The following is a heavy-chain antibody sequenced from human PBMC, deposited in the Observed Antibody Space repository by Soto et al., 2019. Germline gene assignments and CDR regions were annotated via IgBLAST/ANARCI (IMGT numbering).Heavy chain of an antibody. V-gene: IGHV4-59*01. CDR1: GGSISSNY. CDR3: ARYRREAVAGYTLDN. D-gene: IGHD6-13*01. CDR2: VYNSGST. J-gene: IGHJ4*02. Sequence: ASETLSLTCTVSGGSISSNYWTWIRQPPGKGLEWIGYVYNSGSTNHNPSLKSRVTISEDTSKSQFSLKVNSMTAADTAVYYCARYRREAVAGYTLDNWGQGILVTVSS.